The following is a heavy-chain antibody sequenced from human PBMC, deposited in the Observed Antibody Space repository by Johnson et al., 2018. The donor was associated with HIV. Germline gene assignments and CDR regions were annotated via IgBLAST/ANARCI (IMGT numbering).Heavy chain of an antibody. Sequence: VQLVESGGGLVQPGGSLRLSCAASGFTFIRYWMSWVRQAPGKGLEWVANIKQDGSEKTYVDSVKGRFTISRDNAKKSLYLQMNSLRAEDTAVYYCARGFHRGGAFDIWGQGTMVTVSS. CDR2: IKQDGSEK. J-gene: IGHJ3*02. CDR3: ARGFHRGGAFDI. CDR1: GFTFIRYW. D-gene: IGHD1-14*01. V-gene: IGHV3-7*02.